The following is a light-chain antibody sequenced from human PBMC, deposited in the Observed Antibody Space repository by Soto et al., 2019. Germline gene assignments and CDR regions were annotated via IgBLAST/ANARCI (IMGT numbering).Light chain of an antibody. V-gene: IGLV2-14*01. CDR2: DVS. CDR3: SSYTSSSTVV. CDR1: SSDVGGYNY. Sequence: QSALTQPASVSGSPGQSITISCTGTSSDVGGYNYVSWYQQHPGKSPKLMIYDVSNRPSGVSNRFSGSKSDNTASLTISGRQAEDEADYYCSSYTSSSTVVFGGGTKVTVL. J-gene: IGLJ2*01.